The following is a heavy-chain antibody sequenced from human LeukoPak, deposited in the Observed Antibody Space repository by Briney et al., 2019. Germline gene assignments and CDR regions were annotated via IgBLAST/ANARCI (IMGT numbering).Heavy chain of an antibody. CDR1: GYTFTNYG. V-gene: IGHV1-18*01. Sequence: ASVKVSCKASGYTFTNYGITWVRQAPGQGLEWMGWISVYKGNTNYAQKLQGRVTMTTDTSTSTVYMELRSLRSDDTAVYYCARVNEGSGWYGGYYYYYYMDVWGKGTTVTISS. D-gene: IGHD6-19*01. CDR2: ISVYKGNT. J-gene: IGHJ6*03. CDR3: ARVNEGSGWYGGYYYYYYMDV.